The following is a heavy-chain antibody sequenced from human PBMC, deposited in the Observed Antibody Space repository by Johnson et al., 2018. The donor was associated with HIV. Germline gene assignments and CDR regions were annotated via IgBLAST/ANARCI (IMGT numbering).Heavy chain of an antibody. D-gene: IGHD4-17*01. Sequence: QMQLVESGGGVVQPGRSLRLSCAASGFTFSDYYMSWIRQAPGKGLEWVSYISSSGSTIYYADSVKGRFTISRDNAKNSLYLQMNSLRAEDTVVYYCARDTVYGETAFDIWGQGTMVTVSS. J-gene: IGHJ3*02. CDR2: ISSSGSTI. CDR3: ARDTVYGETAFDI. CDR1: GFTFSDYY. V-gene: IGHV3-11*04.